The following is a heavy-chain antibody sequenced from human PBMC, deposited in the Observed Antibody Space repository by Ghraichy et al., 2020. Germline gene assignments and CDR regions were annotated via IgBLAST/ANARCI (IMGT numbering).Heavy chain of an antibody. CDR3: ARAREGDIVVYPH. CDR1: GYTFTGYY. V-gene: IGHV1-2*02. J-gene: IGHJ1*01. Sequence: ASVKVSCKASGYTFTGYYMHWVRQAPGQGLEWMGWINPNSGGTNYAQKFQGRVTMTRDTSISTAYMELSRLRSDDTAVYYCARAREGDIVVYPHWGQGTLVTVSS. D-gene: IGHD2-2*01. CDR2: INPNSGGT.